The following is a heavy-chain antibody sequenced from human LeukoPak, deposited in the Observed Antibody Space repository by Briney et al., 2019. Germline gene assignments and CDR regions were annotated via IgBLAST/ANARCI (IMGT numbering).Heavy chain of an antibody. CDR2: IYTSGST. CDR3: ARGGDCGGDCAGEANYYYYYMDV. J-gene: IGHJ6*03. Sequence: SQTLSLTCTVSGGSISSGSYYWSWIRQPAGKGLEWIGRIYTSGSTNYNPSLKSRVTISVDTSKNQFSLKLSSVTAADTAVYYCARGGDCGGDCAGEANYYYYYMDVWGKGTTVTVSS. D-gene: IGHD2-21*02. CDR1: GGSISSGSYY. V-gene: IGHV4-61*02.